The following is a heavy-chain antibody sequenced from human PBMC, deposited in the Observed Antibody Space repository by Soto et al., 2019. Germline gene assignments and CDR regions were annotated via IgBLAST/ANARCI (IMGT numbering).Heavy chain of an antibody. CDR2: INWKSDI. D-gene: IGHD3-16*01. CDR1: GFTFDDNA. V-gene: IGHV3-9*01. Sequence: GGSLRLPGAVSGFTFDDNAMRWVRQAPEKGLEWVSGINWKSDIGYADSVTGRFTISRDNAENSLYLQMNSLRAEDTALYYCAISQDRGGRTTFIYWGQGTQVTVSS. CDR3: AISQDRGGRTTFIY. J-gene: IGHJ4*02.